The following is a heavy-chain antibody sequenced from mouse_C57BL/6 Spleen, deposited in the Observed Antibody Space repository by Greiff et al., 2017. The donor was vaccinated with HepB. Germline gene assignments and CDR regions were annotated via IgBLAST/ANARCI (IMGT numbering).Heavy chain of an antibody. V-gene: IGHV1-59*01. CDR2: IDPSDSYT. D-gene: IGHD2-10*01. Sequence: VQLQQPGAELVRPGTSVKLSCKASGYTFTSYWMHWVKQRPGQGLEWIGVIDPSDSYTNYNQKFKGKATLTVDTSSSTAYMQLSSLTSEDSAVYYCARSSYYGYFDYWGQGTTLTVSS. CDR3: ARSSYYGYFDY. CDR1: GYTFTSYW. J-gene: IGHJ2*01.